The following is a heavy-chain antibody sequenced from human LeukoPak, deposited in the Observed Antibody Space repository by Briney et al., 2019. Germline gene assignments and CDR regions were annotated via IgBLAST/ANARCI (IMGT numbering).Heavy chain of an antibody. V-gene: IGHV3-21*04. J-gene: IGHJ5*02. Sequence: GGSLRLSCAASGFTFKSYTMHWVRQSPGKGLEWVASTSSSMSYIYYADSVKGRFTISRDNAKNSLYLQMNGLRLEDTAIYHCATERMPGAPISPFRHEFDPWGQGTLVTVSS. CDR3: ATERMPGAPISPFRHEFDP. CDR2: TSSSMSYI. D-gene: IGHD2-2*01. CDR1: GFTFKSYT.